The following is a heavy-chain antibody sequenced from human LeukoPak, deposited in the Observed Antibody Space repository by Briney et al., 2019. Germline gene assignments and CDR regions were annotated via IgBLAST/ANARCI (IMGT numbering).Heavy chain of an antibody. CDR2: ISGSGGST. D-gene: IGHD1-26*01. CDR3: AKARKWELLPFDY. J-gene: IGHJ4*02. V-gene: IGHV3-23*01. CDR1: GFTFSSYA. Sequence: GGSLRLPCAASGFTFSSYAMSWVRQAPGKGLEWVSAISGSGGSTYYADSVKGRFTISRDNSKNTLYLQMNSLRAEDTAVYYCAKARKWELLPFDYWGQGTLVTVSS.